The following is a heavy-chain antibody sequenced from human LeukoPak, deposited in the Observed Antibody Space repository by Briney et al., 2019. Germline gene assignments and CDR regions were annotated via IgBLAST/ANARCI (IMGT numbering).Heavy chain of an antibody. D-gene: IGHD2-2*01. V-gene: IGHV3-43*01. CDR1: GFTFDDYT. Sequence: GGSLRLSCAASGFTFDDYTMHWVRQAPGKGLEWVSLISWDGGSTYYADSVKGRFTISRHNSKNTLYLQMNSLRAEDTAVYYCARVEYRGERYNWFDPWGQGTLVTVSS. CDR3: ARVEYRGERYNWFDP. J-gene: IGHJ5*02. CDR2: ISWDGGST.